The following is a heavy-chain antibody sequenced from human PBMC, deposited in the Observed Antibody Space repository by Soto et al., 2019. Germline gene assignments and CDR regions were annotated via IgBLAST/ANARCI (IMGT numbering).Heavy chain of an antibody. CDR2: IIPIFGTA. V-gene: IGHV1-69*06. CDR1: GGTFSSYA. D-gene: IGHD2-21*02. Sequence: SVKVSCKASGGTFSSYAISWVRQAPGQGLEWMGGIIPIFGTANYAQKFQGRVTITADKSTSTAYMELSSLRPEDTAVHYCAIQDLAYCGGDCYSRQFDYWGQGTLVTVSS. J-gene: IGHJ4*02. CDR3: AIQDLAYCGGDCYSRQFDY.